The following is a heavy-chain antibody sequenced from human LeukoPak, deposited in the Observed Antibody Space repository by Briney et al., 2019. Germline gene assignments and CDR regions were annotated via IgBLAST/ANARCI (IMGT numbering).Heavy chain of an antibody. D-gene: IGHD2-21*02. Sequence: SETLSLTCAVSGGSISTRNWWSWVRQPPGKGLEWIGEIYHSGITNYNPSLKSRVTISVDKSKNQFSLNLSSVTAADTAVYYCARDFGDCEGLGYYFDYWGQGTLVTVSS. CDR3: ARDFGDCEGLGYYFDY. V-gene: IGHV4-4*02. J-gene: IGHJ4*02. CDR2: IYHSGIT. CDR1: GGSISTRNW.